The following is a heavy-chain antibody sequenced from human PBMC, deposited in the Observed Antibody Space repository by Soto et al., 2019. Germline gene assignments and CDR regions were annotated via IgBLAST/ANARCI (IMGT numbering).Heavy chain of an antibody. J-gene: IGHJ3*02. CDR2: ISAYNGNT. Sequence: ASVKVSSKASGYTFTSYGISWVRQAPGQGLEWMGWISAYNGNTNYAQKLQGRVTMTTDTSTSTAYMELRSLRSDDTAVYYCARESGWDGYNLVPDAFDIWGKGTMVTVSS. D-gene: IGHD5-12*01. CDR3: ARESGWDGYNLVPDAFDI. CDR1: GYTFTSYG. V-gene: IGHV1-18*04.